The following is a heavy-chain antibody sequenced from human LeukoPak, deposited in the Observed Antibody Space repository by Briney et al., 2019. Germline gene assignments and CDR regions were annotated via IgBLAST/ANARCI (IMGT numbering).Heavy chain of an antibody. CDR3: GRERGRGGGCYSFDF. D-gene: IGHD2-15*01. CDR1: LYTFTGYY. Sequence: GASVKVSCKPSLYTFTGYYMHWVRPAPGQRLEWMGWINPNSGGTNYAQKFQGRVTRTRDTSLSTVYMELTRLRSDDTAVYYCGRERGRGGGCYSFDFWGKGALVTVS. J-gene: IGHJ4*02. V-gene: IGHV1-2*02. CDR2: INPNSGGT.